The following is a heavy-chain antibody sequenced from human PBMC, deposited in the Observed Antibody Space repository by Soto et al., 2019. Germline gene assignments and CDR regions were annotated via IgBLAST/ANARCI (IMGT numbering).Heavy chain of an antibody. D-gene: IGHD3-3*01. CDR2: ISYDGSNK. Sequence: QVQLVESGGGVVQPGRSLRLSCAASGFTFSSYGMHWVRQAPGKGLEWGAVISYDGSNKYYADSVKGRFTISRDNSKNTLYLQMNSLRAEDTAVYYCAKDREWLVPDAFDIWGQGTMVTVSS. V-gene: IGHV3-30*18. J-gene: IGHJ3*02. CDR1: GFTFSSYG. CDR3: AKDREWLVPDAFDI.